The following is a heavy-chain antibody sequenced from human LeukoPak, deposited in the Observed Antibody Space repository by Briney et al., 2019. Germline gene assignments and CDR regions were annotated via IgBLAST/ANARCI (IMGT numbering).Heavy chain of an antibody. D-gene: IGHD3-10*01. CDR2: IYSGDRT. CDR3: ARDRKYLYYGMEV. V-gene: IGHV3-66*01. Sequence: KAGGSLRLSCVASGFSVSDIYMNWVRQAPGKGLEWLSVIYSGDRTYYADSVKDRFTISRDISKNTVYLQMNNLRAEDTAVYYCARDRKYLYYGMEVWGQGTTVTVSS. CDR1: GFSVSDIY. J-gene: IGHJ6*02.